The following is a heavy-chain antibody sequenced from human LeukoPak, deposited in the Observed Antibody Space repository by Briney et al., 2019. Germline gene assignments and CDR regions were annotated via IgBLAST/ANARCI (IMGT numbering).Heavy chain of an antibody. V-gene: IGHV3-21*01. CDR2: ISSSSSYI. J-gene: IGHJ3*02. Sequence: GGSLRLSCTASGLSLNSYAISWVRQVPGKGLEWVSSISSSSSYIYYADSVKGRFTISRDNAKNSLYLQMNSLRAEDTAVYYCARMRKEYYYGSGSPPNAFDIWGQGTMVTVSS. CDR1: GLSLNSYA. D-gene: IGHD3-10*01. CDR3: ARMRKEYYYGSGSPPNAFDI.